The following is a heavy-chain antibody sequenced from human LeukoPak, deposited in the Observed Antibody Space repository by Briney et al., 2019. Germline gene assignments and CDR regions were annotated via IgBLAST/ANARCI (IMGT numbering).Heavy chain of an antibody. Sequence: PSETLSLTCAVYGGSFSGYYWSWLRQPPGKGLEWIGEINHSGSTNYNPSLKSRVTISVDTSKNQFSLKLSSVTAADTAVYYCARGYSSSWSRTEYYYYGMDVWGQGTTVTVSS. J-gene: IGHJ6*02. D-gene: IGHD6-13*01. CDR2: INHSGST. CDR3: ARGYSSSWSRTEYYYYGMDV. V-gene: IGHV4-34*01. CDR1: GGSFSGYY.